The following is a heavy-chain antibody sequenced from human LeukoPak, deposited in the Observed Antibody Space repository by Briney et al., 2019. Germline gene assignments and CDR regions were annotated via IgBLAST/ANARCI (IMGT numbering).Heavy chain of an antibody. Sequence: SETLSLTCTVSGGSISSHYWSWIRQPPGKGLEWIGYIYYSGSTNYNPSLKSRVTISVDTSKNQFSLKLSSVTAADTAVYYGARENYMDVWGKGTTVTVS. J-gene: IGHJ6*03. CDR1: GGSISSHY. CDR3: ARENYMDV. CDR2: IYYSGST. V-gene: IGHV4-59*11.